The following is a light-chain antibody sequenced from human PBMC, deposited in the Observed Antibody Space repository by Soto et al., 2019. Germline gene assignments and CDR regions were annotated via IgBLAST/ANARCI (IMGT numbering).Light chain of an antibody. CDR3: QQYVMPPFT. CDR2: DAS. CDR1: QTVSSNY. Sequence: EIVLTHSPGTLALSPGERATLSCRASQTVSSNYLAWCQQRPGQAPRLLIYDASSRATGIPDRFSGSGSGTEFTLSISRLEPEDFAVYYCQQYVMPPFTFGRGTKVDIK. J-gene: IGKJ2*01. V-gene: IGKV3-20*01.